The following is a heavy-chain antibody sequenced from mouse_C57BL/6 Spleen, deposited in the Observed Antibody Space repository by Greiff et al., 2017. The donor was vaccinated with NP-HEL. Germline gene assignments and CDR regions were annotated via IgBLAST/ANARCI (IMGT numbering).Heavy chain of an antibody. J-gene: IGHJ3*01. CDR2: IYPGSGST. CDR1: GYTFTSYW. D-gene: IGHD2-2*01. V-gene: IGHV1-55*01. Sequence: QVQLQQSGAELVKPGASVKMSCKASGYTFTSYWITWVKQRPGQGLEWIGDIYPGSGSTNYNEKFKSKATLTVAKSSSTAYMQLSSLPSADSAVCYCARSPYGFPFAYRGQGTLGTVSA. CDR3: ARSPYGFPFAY.